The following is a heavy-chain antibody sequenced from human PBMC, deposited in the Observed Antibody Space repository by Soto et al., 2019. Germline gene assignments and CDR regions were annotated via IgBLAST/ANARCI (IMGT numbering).Heavy chain of an antibody. CDR2: IIPIFRPP. CDR3: ARDMDGYYDY. CDR1: GGTFSSYA. Sequence: SVKVSCKASGGTFSSYAISWVRKAPGQGLELMGGIIPIFRPPNYAQKFQGRVTITADESTSTAYMEVSSLRSEDTAVYYCARDMDGYYDYWGQGTLVTVSS. J-gene: IGHJ4*02. V-gene: IGHV1-69*01. D-gene: IGHD2-2*03.